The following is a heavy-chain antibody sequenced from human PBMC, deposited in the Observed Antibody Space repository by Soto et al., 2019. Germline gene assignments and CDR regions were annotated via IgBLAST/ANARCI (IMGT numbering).Heavy chain of an antibody. CDR1: GGSISSSSYY. D-gene: IGHD3-9*01. V-gene: IGHV4-39*01. CDR3: ASPLDGYYYYMDV. J-gene: IGHJ6*03. Sequence: SETLSLTCTVSGGSISSSSYYWGWIRQPPGKGLEWIGSIYYSGSTYYNPSLKSRVTISVDTSKNQFSLKLSSVTAADTAVYYCASPLDGYYYYMDVWGKGTTVTVSS. CDR2: IYYSGST.